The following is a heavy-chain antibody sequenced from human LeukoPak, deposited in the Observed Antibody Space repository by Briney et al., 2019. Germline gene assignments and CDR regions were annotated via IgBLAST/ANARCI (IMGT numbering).Heavy chain of an antibody. D-gene: IGHD3-10*01. CDR3: ARDAGITMVRGATMDV. CDR1: GFTFSSYS. V-gene: IGHV3-21*01. J-gene: IGHJ6*04. Sequence: GGSLRLSCAASGFTFSSYSMNWVRQAPGEGLEWVSSISSSSSYIYYADSVKGRFTISRDNAKNSLYLQMNSLRAEDTAVYYCARDAGITMVRGATMDVWGKGTTVTVSS. CDR2: ISSSSSYI.